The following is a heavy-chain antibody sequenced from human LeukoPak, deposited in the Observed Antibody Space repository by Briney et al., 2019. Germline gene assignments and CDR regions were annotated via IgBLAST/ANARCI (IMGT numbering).Heavy chain of an antibody. CDR2: INPNSGGT. Sequence: ASVKVSCKASGYTFTGYYMHWVRQAPGQGLEWMGWINPNSGGTNDAQKFQGRVTMTRDTSISTAYMELSRLRSDDTAVYYCARDIMVRGVIIHNFDYWGQGTLVTVSS. D-gene: IGHD3-10*01. CDR1: GYTFTGYY. V-gene: IGHV1-2*02. CDR3: ARDIMVRGVIIHNFDY. J-gene: IGHJ4*02.